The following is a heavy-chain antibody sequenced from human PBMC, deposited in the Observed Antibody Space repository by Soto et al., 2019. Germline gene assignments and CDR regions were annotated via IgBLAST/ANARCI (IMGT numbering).Heavy chain of an antibody. D-gene: IGHD3-16*01. CDR3: ARASRGNNWFDP. CDR2: IYYSGGT. CDR1: GGSISSYY. Sequence: SETLSLTCTVSGGSISSYYWSWIRQPPGKGLEWIGYIYYSGGTNYNPSLKSRVTISVDTSKNQFSLKLSSVTAADTAVYYCARASRGNNWFDPWGQGTLVTVSS. J-gene: IGHJ5*02. V-gene: IGHV4-59*01.